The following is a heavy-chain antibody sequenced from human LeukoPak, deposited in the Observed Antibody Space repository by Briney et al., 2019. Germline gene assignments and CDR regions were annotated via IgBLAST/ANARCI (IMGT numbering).Heavy chain of an antibody. CDR3: ARDQSVVGTPPADYYYYMDV. D-gene: IGHD1-7*01. Sequence: GASVKVSCKASGYTFTSYGISWVRQAPGQGLEWMGWISAYNGNTNYAQKLQGRVTMTTDTSTSTAYMELRSLRSDDTAVYYCARDQSVVGTPPADYYYYMDVWGKGTTVTVSS. J-gene: IGHJ6*03. V-gene: IGHV1-18*01. CDR1: GYTFTSYG. CDR2: ISAYNGNT.